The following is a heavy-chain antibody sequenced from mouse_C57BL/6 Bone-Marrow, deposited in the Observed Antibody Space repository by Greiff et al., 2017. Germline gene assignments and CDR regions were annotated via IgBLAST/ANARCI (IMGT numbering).Heavy chain of an antibody. D-gene: IGHD1-1*01. CDR2: IYPGSGST. CDR3: ARGGAYGSSPAWFAY. CDR1: GYTFTSYW. V-gene: IGHV1-55*01. J-gene: IGHJ3*01. Sequence: QVQLQQPGAELVKPGASVKMSCKASGYTFTSYWITWVKQRPGQGLEWIGDIYPGSGSTNYNEKFKSKATLTVDTSSSTAYMQLSSLTSEDSAVYYCARGGAYGSSPAWFAYWGQGTLVTVSA.